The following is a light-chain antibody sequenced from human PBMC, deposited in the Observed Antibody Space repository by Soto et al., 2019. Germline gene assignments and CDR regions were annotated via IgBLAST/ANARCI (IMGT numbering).Light chain of an antibody. Sequence: EIVLTQSPGTLSLSPVERATLSCRASQSVSSSYLAWYQQKPGQAPRLLIYDASSRATGIPDRFSGSGSGTDFTLTISRLEPEDFAVYYCQQYASSPRTFGQGTKVDNK. V-gene: IGKV3-20*01. J-gene: IGKJ1*01. CDR1: QSVSSSY. CDR3: QQYASSPRT. CDR2: DAS.